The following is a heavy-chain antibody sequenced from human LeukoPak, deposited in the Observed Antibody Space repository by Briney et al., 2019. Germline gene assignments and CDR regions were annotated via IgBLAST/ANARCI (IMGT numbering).Heavy chain of an antibody. V-gene: IGHV3-23*01. CDR3: AKDRPQRYYDFWSGKFDY. J-gene: IGHJ4*02. CDR1: GFTFSSYA. Sequence: GGSLRLSCAASGFTFSSYAMSWVRQAPGKGLEWVSTVSGGGGTTYYADSVKGRFTISRDNSKNTLYLQMNSLRAEDTAVYYCAKDRPQRYYDFWSGKFDYWGQGTLVTVSS. CDR2: VSGGGGTT. D-gene: IGHD3-3*01.